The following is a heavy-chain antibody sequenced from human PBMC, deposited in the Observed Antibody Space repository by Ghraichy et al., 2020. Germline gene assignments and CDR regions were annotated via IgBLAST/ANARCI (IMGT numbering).Heavy chain of an antibody. V-gene: IGHV4-59*01. J-gene: IGHJ4*02. D-gene: IGHD4-11*01. CDR3: ARDKETTFDS. CDR1: GGAISDSY. Sequence: SETLSLTCAVSGGAISDSYWSWIRQTPGKGLEWIGHIYYTGSANYNPALRSRVTISVDTSKKLFYLSLKSVTAADTAVYYCARDKETTFDSWGQGILVTVSS. CDR2: IYYTGSA.